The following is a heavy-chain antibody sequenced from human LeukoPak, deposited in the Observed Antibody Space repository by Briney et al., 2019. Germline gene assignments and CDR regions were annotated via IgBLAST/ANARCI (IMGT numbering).Heavy chain of an antibody. CDR3: ARVGRRYCSSTSCLSWFDP. V-gene: IGHV1-2*02. CDR2: IDPNSGGT. Sequence: ASVKVSCKASGYTFTGYYMHWVRQAPGQGLEWMGWIDPNSGGTNYAQKFQGRVTMTRDTSISTAYMELSRLRSDDTAVYYCARVGRRYCSSTSCLSWFDPWGQGTLVTVSS. J-gene: IGHJ5*02. D-gene: IGHD2-2*01. CDR1: GYTFTGYY.